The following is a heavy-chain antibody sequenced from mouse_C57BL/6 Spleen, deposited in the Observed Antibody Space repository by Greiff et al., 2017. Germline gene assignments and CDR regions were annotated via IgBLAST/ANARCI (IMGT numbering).Heavy chain of an antibody. V-gene: IGHV1-62-2*01. CDR2: FYPGSGSI. J-gene: IGHJ2*01. CDR3: ARHEQGIYYGNYAFDY. CDR1: GYTFTEYT. D-gene: IGHD2-1*01. Sequence: QVQLQQSGAELVKPGASVKLSCKASGYTFTEYTIHWVKQRSGQGLEWIGWFYPGSGSIKYNEKFKDKATLTADKSSSTVYMELSRLTSEDAAVYFCARHEQGIYYGNYAFDYWGQGTTLTVSS.